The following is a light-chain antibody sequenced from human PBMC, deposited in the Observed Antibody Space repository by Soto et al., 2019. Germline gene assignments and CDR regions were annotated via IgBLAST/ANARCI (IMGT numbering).Light chain of an antibody. V-gene: IGLV2-14*01. Sequence: QSVLTQPASVSGSPGQSITISCTGTSSDVGGYNYVSWYQQYPGKAPKLMIYDVSNRPSGVSNRFSGSKSGNTASLTISGLQADDEADYYCSSYTSSSTYVFATGTEVTVL. CDR3: SSYTSSSTYV. CDR2: DVS. CDR1: SSDVGGYNY. J-gene: IGLJ1*01.